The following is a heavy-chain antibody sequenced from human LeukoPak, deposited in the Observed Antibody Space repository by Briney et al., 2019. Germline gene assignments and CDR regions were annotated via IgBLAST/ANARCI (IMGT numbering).Heavy chain of an antibody. D-gene: IGHD2-2*01. CDR3: ASIQIPYCGSTSCTWNWFDP. J-gene: IGHJ5*02. CDR2: ISAYNGNT. V-gene: IGHV1-18*01. Sequence: ASVKVSCKASGYTFTSYGISWVRQAPGQGLEWMGWISAYNGNTNYAQKLQGRVTMTTDTSTSTAYMELRSLRSDDTAVYYCASIQIPYCGSTSCTWNWFDPWGQGTLVTVSS. CDR1: GYTFTSYG.